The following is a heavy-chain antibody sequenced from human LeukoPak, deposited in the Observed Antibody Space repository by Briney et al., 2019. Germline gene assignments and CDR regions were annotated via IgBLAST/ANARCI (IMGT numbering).Heavy chain of an antibody. V-gene: IGHV4-61*01. D-gene: IGHD3-10*01. Sequence: SETLSLTCTVSGGSISSRTYYWSWIRQPPGKGLEWIGYIYYSGSTNYNPSLKSRVTISVDTSKNQFSLKLSSVTAADTAVYYCARDRVNYYGSGSYPYYYMDVWGKGTTVTVSS. J-gene: IGHJ6*03. CDR3: ARDRVNYYGSGSYPYYYMDV. CDR1: GGSISSRTYY. CDR2: IYYSGST.